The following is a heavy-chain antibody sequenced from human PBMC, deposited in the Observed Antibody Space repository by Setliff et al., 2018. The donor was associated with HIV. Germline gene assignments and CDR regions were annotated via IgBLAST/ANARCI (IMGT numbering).Heavy chain of an antibody. CDR3: SRSGVPPYYYYGMDV. CDR2: MSTYNGNT. V-gene: IGHV1-18*01. Sequence: ASVKVSCKASGYTFTSYDISWVRQVPGQGLEWMGWMSTYNGNTNYAQKVQGRVTMTTDTSTTTAFMELRSLKADDTGIYYCSRSGVPPYYYYGMDVWGQGTTVTVSS. D-gene: IGHD3-10*01. J-gene: IGHJ6*02. CDR1: GYTFTSYD.